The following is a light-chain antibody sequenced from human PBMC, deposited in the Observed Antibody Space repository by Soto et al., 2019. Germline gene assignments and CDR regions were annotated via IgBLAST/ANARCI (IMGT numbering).Light chain of an antibody. Sequence: EIQMTQSPSSLSASIGEKVTITCRASQGIRTDLVWYRQRPGEPPKRLIYGASSFESGVPSRFCGSGSCTDFALTINSLQPEDFTTYYYLQRYGYPRTFGQGTKVEIK. CDR3: LQRYGYPRT. V-gene: IGKV1-17*01. CDR1: QGIRTD. J-gene: IGKJ1*01. CDR2: GAS.